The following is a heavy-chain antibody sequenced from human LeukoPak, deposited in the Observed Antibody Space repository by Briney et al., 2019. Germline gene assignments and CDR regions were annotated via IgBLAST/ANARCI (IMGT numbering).Heavy chain of an antibody. Sequence: SETLSLTCTVSGASISGYYWSWIRQPPGKGLEWIGYIYYSVNTNYNPSLKSRVTISVDTSKNQISLRLSSVTAADTAIYYCARPSRRGYVDGFDIWGQGTMVTVSS. CDR3: ARPSRRGYVDGFDI. CDR2: IYYSVNT. D-gene: IGHD5-18*01. CDR1: GASISGYY. J-gene: IGHJ3*02. V-gene: IGHV4-59*08.